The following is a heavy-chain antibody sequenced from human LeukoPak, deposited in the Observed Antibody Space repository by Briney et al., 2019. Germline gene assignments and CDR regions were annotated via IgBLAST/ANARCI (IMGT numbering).Heavy chain of an antibody. CDR1: GYTFTSYD. Sequence: GASVKVSCKASGYTFTSYDINWVRQATGQGLEWMGWMNPNSGNTGYAQNFQGSVTMTRNTAISTAYMELSSLRSEDTAVYYCARGGYSYNYSPRGMDVWGQGTTVTVSS. V-gene: IGHV1-8*01. D-gene: IGHD5-18*01. CDR2: MNPNSGNT. CDR3: ARGGYSYNYSPRGMDV. J-gene: IGHJ6*02.